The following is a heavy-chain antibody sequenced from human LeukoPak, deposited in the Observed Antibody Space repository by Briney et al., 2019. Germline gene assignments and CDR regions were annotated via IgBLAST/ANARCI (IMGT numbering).Heavy chain of an antibody. D-gene: IGHD6-13*01. Sequence: PSETLSLTCTVSGGSISSSSYYWGWIRQPPGKGLEWIGSIYYSGSTYYNPSPKSRVTISVDTSKNQFSLKLSSVTAADTAVYYCVRHHRKGAAGGDYWGQGTLVTVSS. J-gene: IGHJ4*02. CDR3: VRHHRKGAAGGDY. CDR2: IYYSGST. CDR1: GGSISSSSYY. V-gene: IGHV4-39*01.